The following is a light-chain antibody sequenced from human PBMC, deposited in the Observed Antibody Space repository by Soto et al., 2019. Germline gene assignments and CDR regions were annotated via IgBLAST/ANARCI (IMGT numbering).Light chain of an antibody. J-gene: IGKJ1*01. CDR3: QHYNSYSEA. V-gene: IGKV1-5*03. CDR2: KAS. CDR1: DNIAKY. Sequence: DIQTTQSPSSLSASVGDSVTITCRTSDNIAKYLNWYQQKPGKAPKLLIYKASTLKSGVPSRFSGSGSGTEFTLTISSLQPDDFATYYCQHYNSYSEAFGQGTKVDIK.